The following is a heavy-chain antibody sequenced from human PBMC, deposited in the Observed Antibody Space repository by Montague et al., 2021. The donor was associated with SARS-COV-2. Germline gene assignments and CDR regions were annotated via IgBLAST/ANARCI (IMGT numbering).Heavy chain of an antibody. CDR2: IYSGGST. CDR1: GFTVSSNY. Sequence: SLRLSCAASGFTVSSNYMSWVRQAPGKRLEWVSVIYSGGSTYYADSVKGRFTISRGNSKNTLYLQMNSLRAEDTAVYYCARDRGGNYYFDYWGQGTLVTVSS. V-gene: IGHV3-53*01. CDR3: ARDRGGNYYFDY. D-gene: IGHD1-7*01. J-gene: IGHJ4*02.